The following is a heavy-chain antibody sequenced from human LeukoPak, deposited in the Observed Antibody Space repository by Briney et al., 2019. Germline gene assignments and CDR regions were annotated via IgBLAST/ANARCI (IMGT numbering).Heavy chain of an antibody. CDR2: ISSSGSTI. CDR3: ARGQGAYSGYDYDY. V-gene: IGHV3-48*03. D-gene: IGHD5-12*01. CDR1: GFTFSSYE. J-gene: IGHJ4*02. Sequence: QSGGSLRLSCAASGFTFSSYEMNWVRQAPGKGLEWVSYISSSGSTIYYADSVKGRFTISRDNAKNSLYLQMNSLRAEDTAVYYCARGQGAYSGYDYDYWGQGTLVTVSS.